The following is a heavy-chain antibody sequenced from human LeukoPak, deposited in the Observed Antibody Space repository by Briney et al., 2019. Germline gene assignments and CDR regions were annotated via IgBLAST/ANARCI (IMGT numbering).Heavy chain of an antibody. Sequence: GGSLRLSCAASGFSLSNYAVNWVRQAPGKGLEWVAVISYDGSNKYYADSVKGRFTISRHNSKNTLYLQMNSLRAEDTAVYYCAREGPSYYMDVWGKGTTVTVSS. V-gene: IGHV3-30*04. CDR1: GFSLSNYA. J-gene: IGHJ6*03. CDR3: AREGPSYYMDV. CDR2: ISYDGSNK.